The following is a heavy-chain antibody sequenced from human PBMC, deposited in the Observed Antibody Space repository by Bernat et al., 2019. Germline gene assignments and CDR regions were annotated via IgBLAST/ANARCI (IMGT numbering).Heavy chain of an antibody. J-gene: IGHJ3*02. Sequence: EVQLLESGGGLVQPGGSLRLSCAASGFSFSSYAMSWVRQAPGKGLDWVSAIISGSGGRTYYADSVKGRFTISRDNSKNTLYLQMNSLRAEDTAVYYCAKSNWGVVTDAFDIWGHGTMVTVSS. V-gene: IGHV3-23*01. D-gene: IGHD7-27*01. CDR1: GFSFSSYA. CDR2: ISGSGGRT. CDR3: AKSNWGVVTDAFDI.